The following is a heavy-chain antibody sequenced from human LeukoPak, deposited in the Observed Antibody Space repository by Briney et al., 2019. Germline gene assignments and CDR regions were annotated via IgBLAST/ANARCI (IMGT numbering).Heavy chain of an antibody. J-gene: IGHJ6*03. CDR1: GYSISSGYY. CDR2: IYHSGST. V-gene: IGHV4-38-2*02. Sequence: KPSETLSLTCTVSGYSISSGYYWGWIRQPPGKGLEWIGSIYHSGSTYYNPSLKSRVTISVDTSKNQFSLKLSSVTAADTAVYYCARVVNGGGYYYYYYMDVWGKGTTVTVSS. CDR3: ARVVNGGGYYYYYYMDV. D-gene: IGHD2-8*01.